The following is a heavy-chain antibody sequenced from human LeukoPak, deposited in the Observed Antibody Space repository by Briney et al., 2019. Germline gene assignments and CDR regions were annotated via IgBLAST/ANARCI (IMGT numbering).Heavy chain of an antibody. J-gene: IGHJ4*02. V-gene: IGHV3-23*01. CDR1: GFTFSTYA. Sequence: PGGSLRLSCAASGFTFSTYAMSWVRQAPGKGLEWVSAIRGGGGSTYYADSVKGRFTISRDISKNTLYLQMNSLRAEDTAVYYCAKDQSDSGWPPSYFDYWGQGTLVTVSS. D-gene: IGHD6-19*01. CDR2: IRGGGGST. CDR3: AKDQSDSGWPPSYFDY.